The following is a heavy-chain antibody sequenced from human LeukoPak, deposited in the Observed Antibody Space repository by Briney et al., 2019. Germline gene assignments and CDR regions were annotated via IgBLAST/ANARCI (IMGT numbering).Heavy chain of an antibody. Sequence: PSETLPLTCTVSGGSISSYYWSWIRQPPGKGLEWIGYIYTSGSTNYNPSLKSRVTISVDTSKNQFSLKLSSVTAADTAVYYCARHGQRREPGYNLFSYYYYGMDVWGQGTTVTVSS. CDR1: GGSISSYY. CDR3: ARHGQRREPGYNLFSYYYYGMDV. CDR2: IYTSGST. J-gene: IGHJ6*02. D-gene: IGHD5-24*01. V-gene: IGHV4-4*09.